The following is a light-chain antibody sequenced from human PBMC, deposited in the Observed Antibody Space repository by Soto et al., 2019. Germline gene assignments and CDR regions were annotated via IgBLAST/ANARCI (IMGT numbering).Light chain of an antibody. CDR1: LSNIGSNF. CDR3: AAWDDTRSGVV. CDR2: RNN. V-gene: IGLV1-47*01. J-gene: IGLJ3*02. Sequence: QSVLTQPPSASGTPGQTVTISCSVRLSNIGSNFIYWYQQLPGAAPKLLIYRNNERPSGVPDRFSASKSGTSASLAISGLRSEDEADYKCAAWDDTRSGVVFGGGSQQT.